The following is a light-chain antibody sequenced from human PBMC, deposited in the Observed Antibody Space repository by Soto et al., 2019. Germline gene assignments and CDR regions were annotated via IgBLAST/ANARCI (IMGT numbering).Light chain of an antibody. CDR2: DAS. V-gene: IGKV1-33*01. J-gene: IGKJ4*01. CDR3: QQYLNLPLT. Sequence: DILMTHSPSSLSASVGDRVTITCQASQDISNFLNWYQQKPGKAPKLLIYDASNLERGVPSRFSASGSGTDFIFTISSLQPEDDATYYCQQYLNLPLTFGGGTKVEIK. CDR1: QDISNF.